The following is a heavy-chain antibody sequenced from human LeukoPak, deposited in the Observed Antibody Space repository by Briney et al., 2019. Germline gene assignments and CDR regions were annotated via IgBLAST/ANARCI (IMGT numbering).Heavy chain of an antibody. J-gene: IGHJ4*02. V-gene: IGHV3-7*04. CDR3: ARDRGCNY. Sequence: QPGGSLRLSCAASGLTFSSYWMSWVRQAPGKGLEWVANIKQDGSEKYYVDSVKGRFTISRDNAKNSLYLQMDSLRAEDTAVYYCARDRGCNYWGQGTLVTVSS. CDR1: GLTFSSYW. CDR2: IKQDGSEK.